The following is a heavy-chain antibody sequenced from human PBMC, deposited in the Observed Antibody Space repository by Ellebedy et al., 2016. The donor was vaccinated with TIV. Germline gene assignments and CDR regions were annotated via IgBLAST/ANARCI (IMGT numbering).Heavy chain of an antibody. D-gene: IGHD5-18*01. CDR3: ARGGYSYGYDY. CDR1: GGSISSGDYY. V-gene: IGHV4-30-4*01. CDR2: IYYSGST. J-gene: IGHJ4*02. Sequence: SETLSLTXTVSGGSISSGDYYWSWIRQPPGKGLEWIGYIYYSGSTYYNPSLKSRVTISVDTSKNQFSLKLSSVTAADTAVYYCARGGYSYGYDYWGQGTLVTVSS.